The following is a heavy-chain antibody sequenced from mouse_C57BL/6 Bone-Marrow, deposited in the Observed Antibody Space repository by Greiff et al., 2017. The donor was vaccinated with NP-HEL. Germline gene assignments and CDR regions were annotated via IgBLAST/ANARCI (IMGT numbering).Heavy chain of an antibody. V-gene: IGHV1-80*01. CDR2: IYPGDGDT. Sequence: VQLVESGAELVKPGASVKISCKASGYEFSNYWMNWVKQRPGKGLEWIGQIYPGDGDTNYNGKFKDKATLTADKSSSTAYMQLSRLTSEDSAVYFCARGAYWGQGTLVIVSA. J-gene: IGHJ3*01. CDR1: GYEFSNYW. CDR3: ARGAY.